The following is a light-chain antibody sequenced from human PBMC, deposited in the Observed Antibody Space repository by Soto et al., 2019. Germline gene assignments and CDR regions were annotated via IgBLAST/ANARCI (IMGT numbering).Light chain of an antibody. CDR2: SHN. CDR1: SSNIVSNT. V-gene: IGLV1-44*01. Sequence: QAVVTQPPSVSGTPGQRVTISCSGSSSNIVSNTVNWYQQLPGTAPKLLIYSHNQRPSGVPDRFSGSKSGTSASLAISGLQSDDEAEYYCAAWDDSLNGVVFGGGTKLTVL. J-gene: IGLJ3*02. CDR3: AAWDDSLNGVV.